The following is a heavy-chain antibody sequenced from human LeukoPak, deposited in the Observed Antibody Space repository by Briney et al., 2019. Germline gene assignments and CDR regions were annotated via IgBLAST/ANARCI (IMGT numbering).Heavy chain of an antibody. J-gene: IGHJ6*02. CDR2: INPNSGGT. Sequence: ASVKVSCKASGYTFTGYYMHWVRQAPGQGLEWMGWINPNSGGTNYAQKFQGRATMTRDTSISTAYMELSRLRSDDTAVYYCARRLSGSLYYYYGMDVWGQGTTVTVSS. D-gene: IGHD3-3*01. V-gene: IGHV1-2*02. CDR1: GYTFTGYY. CDR3: ARRLSGSLYYYYGMDV.